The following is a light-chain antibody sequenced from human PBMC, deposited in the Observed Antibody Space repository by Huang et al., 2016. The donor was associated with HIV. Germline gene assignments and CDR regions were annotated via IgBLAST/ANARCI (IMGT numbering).Light chain of an antibody. CDR1: QSVTIW. CDR2: KAS. Sequence: DIQMTQSPSTLSAVVGDRVTITCRASQSVTIWLAWFQQKPGKAPKLLIYKASTLESGVPSSFSGSGSGKEFTLTIDSLQPDDVATYYCQQYSRSATFGQGTKLEIK. V-gene: IGKV1-5*03. J-gene: IGKJ2*01. CDR3: QQYSRSAT.